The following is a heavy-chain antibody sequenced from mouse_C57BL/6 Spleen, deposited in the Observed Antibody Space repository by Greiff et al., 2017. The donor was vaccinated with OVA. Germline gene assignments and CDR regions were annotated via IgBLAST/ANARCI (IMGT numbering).Heavy chain of an antibody. V-gene: IGHV5-17*01. J-gene: IGHJ3*01. CDR3: AKSTVPAWLAY. D-gene: IGHD1-1*01. CDR1: GFTFSDYG. Sequence: EVMLVESGGGLVKPGGSLKLSCAASGFTFSDYGMHWVRQAPEKGLEWVAYISSGSSTIYYADTVKGRFTISRDNAKNTLFLQMTSLRSEDTAMYYCAKSTVPAWLAYWGQGTLVTVSA. CDR2: ISSGSSTI.